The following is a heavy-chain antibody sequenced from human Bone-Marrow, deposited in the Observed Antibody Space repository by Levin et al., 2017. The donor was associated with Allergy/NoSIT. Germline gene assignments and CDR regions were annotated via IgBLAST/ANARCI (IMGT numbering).Heavy chain of an antibody. CDR3: AKDISTYFDSGSYLDY. CDR1: GFTFDDYA. CDR2: IRWNSGST. V-gene: IGHV3-9*01. J-gene: IGHJ4*02. D-gene: IGHD3-10*01. Sequence: GGSLRLSCAASGFTFDDYAIHWVRQSPGKGLEWVSAIRWNSGSTAYGDAVKGRFTISSDNAKNSLSLQMDSLRAEDTAFYSCAKDISTYFDSGSYLDYWRQGTLVTVSS.